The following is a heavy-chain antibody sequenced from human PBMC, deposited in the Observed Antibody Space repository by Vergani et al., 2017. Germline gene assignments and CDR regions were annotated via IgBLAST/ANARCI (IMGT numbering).Heavy chain of an antibody. V-gene: IGHV3-15*01. D-gene: IGHD5-18*01. CDR1: GFTFSSYA. CDR3: TTEALGYSYGSGLIYAFDI. Sequence: EVQLLESGGGLVQPGGSLRLSCAASGFTFSSYAMSWVRQAPGKGLEWVGRIKSKTDRRTTDYAAPVKGRFAISRDDSKNTLYLQMNSLKTEDTAVYYCTTEALGYSYGSGLIYAFDIWGQGTMVTVSS. CDR2: IKSKTDRRTT. J-gene: IGHJ3*02.